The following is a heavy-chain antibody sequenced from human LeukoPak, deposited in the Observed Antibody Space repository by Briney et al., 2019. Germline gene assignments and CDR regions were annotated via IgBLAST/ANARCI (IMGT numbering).Heavy chain of an antibody. D-gene: IGHD3-22*01. Sequence: GGSLRLSCAASGFTFSSYGMHWVRQAPGKGLEWVAVIWYDGSNKYYADSVKGRFTISRDNSKNTLYLQMNSLRAEDTAVYYCARDRPTYYYDSSGYFDAFDIWGQGTMVTVSS. V-gene: IGHV3-33*01. CDR2: IWYDGSNK. CDR1: GFTFSSYG. CDR3: ARDRPTYYYDSSGYFDAFDI. J-gene: IGHJ3*02.